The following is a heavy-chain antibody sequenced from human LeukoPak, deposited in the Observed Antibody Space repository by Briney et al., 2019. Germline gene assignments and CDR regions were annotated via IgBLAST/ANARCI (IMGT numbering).Heavy chain of an antibody. CDR1: GFTFSSYA. Sequence: GGSLRLSCAASGFTFSSYAMSWVRQAPGKGLEWVSAISGSGGSTYYADSVKGRFTISRDNSKNTLYLQMNSLRAEDTAVYYCAREVGWYYGSGSYYRDHYGMDVWGKGTTVTVSS. CDR2: ISGSGGST. J-gene: IGHJ6*04. V-gene: IGHV3-23*01. CDR3: AREVGWYYGSGSYYRDHYGMDV. D-gene: IGHD3-10*01.